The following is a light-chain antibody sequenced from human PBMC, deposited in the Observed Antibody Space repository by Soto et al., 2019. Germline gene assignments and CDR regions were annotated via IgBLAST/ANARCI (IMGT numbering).Light chain of an antibody. Sequence: DIQMTQSPSSLSASVGDRVTITCRASQSISSYLNWYQQKPGKAPKLLIYAAFSLQSGVPSRFSGSGSGTDFTLTISSLQPEDFATYYGQHSYSSPRTFGQVTNVEIK. CDR3: QHSYSSPRT. J-gene: IGKJ1*01. CDR2: AAF. CDR1: QSISSY. V-gene: IGKV1-39*01.